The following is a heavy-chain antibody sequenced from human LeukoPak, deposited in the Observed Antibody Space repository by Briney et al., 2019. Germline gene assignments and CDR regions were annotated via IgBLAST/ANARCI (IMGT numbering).Heavy chain of an antibody. V-gene: IGHV3-48*01. D-gene: IGHD6-13*01. CDR3: AGDPTSGYSRGSFDY. CDR2: ISSSSSTI. CDR1: GFTFSSYS. J-gene: IGHJ4*02. Sequence: PGGSLRLSCAASGFTFSSYSMNWVRQAPGKGLEWVSYISSSSSTIYYADSVKGRFTISRDNAKNSLYLQMNSMRAEDTAVYYCAGDPTSGYSRGSFDYWGQGTLVTVSS.